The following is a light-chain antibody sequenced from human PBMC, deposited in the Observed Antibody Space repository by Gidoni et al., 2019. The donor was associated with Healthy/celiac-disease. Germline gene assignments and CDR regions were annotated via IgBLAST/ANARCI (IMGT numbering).Light chain of an antibody. CDR1: SNNVGNQG. CDR2: RNN. J-gene: IGLJ3*02. V-gene: IGLV10-54*01. CDR3: SAWDSSLSAWV. Sequence: QAGLTQPPTVSKGLRQTATLTCTGNSNNVGNQGAAWLQQHQGHPPKLLSSRNNHRPSGISARLSASRSGNTASLTITGLQPEDEADYYCSAWDSSLSAWVFGGGTKLTVL.